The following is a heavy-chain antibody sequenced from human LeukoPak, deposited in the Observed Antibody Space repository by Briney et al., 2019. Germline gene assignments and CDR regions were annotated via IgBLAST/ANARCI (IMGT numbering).Heavy chain of an antibody. J-gene: IGHJ5*02. CDR3: ARETWFDP. Sequence: GGSLRLSCAASGFTFSSNSMNWVRQAPGEGLEWVSYISSGSSTIYYADSVKGRFTISRDNAKNSLYLQMNSLRDEDTAVYYCARETWFDPLAREPWSPSPQ. CDR1: GFTFSSNS. CDR2: ISSGSSTI. V-gene: IGHV3-48*02.